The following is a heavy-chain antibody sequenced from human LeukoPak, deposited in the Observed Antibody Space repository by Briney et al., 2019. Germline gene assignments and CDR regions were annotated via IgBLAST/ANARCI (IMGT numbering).Heavy chain of an antibody. CDR2: IYHSGST. CDR1: GGSISSSNW. CDR3: ARGVWAYHFWSSPTYFDY. J-gene: IGHJ4*02. V-gene: IGHV4-4*02. Sequence: SETLSLTCAVSGGSISSSNWWSWVRQPPGKGLQWIGGIYHSGSTNYNPSLKSRVTISVDKSKSQFSLNLTSVTAAETAVYYCARGVWAYHFWSSPTYFDYWGQGSLVTVSS. D-gene: IGHD3-3*01.